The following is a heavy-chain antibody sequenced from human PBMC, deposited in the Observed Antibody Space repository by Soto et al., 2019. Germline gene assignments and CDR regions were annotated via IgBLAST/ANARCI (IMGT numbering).Heavy chain of an antibody. V-gene: IGHV3-21*01. CDR1: GFTFSSYS. D-gene: IGHD2-2*01. CDR3: ARVMGLYCSSTSCYGGYYYGMDV. J-gene: IGHJ6*02. CDR2: ISSSSSYI. Sequence: GSLRLSCAASGFTFSSYSMNWVRQAPGKGLEWVSSISSSSSYIYYADSVKGRFTISRDNAKNSLYLQMNSLRAEDTAVYYCARVMGLYCSSTSCYGGYYYGMDVWGQGTTVTVSS.